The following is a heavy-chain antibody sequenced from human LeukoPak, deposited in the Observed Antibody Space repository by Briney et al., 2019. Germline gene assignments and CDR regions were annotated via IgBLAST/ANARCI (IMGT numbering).Heavy chain of an antibody. V-gene: IGHV3-21*01. CDR2: ISSSSSYM. CDR1: GFTFSSNT. Sequence: GGSLRLSCAASGFTFSSNTMNWVRQAPGKGLEWVSSISSSSSYMKYADSVRGRFTTSRDNAKNSLYLQMNSLRAEDTAVYYCTTTYYYDSRGYTLDYWGQGTLVTVSS. J-gene: IGHJ4*02. CDR3: TTTYYYDSRGYTLDY. D-gene: IGHD3-22*01.